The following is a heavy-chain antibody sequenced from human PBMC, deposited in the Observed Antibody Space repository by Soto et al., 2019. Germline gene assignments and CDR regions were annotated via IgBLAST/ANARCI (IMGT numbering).Heavy chain of an antibody. Sequence: QVQLVQSGAEVKKPGASVKVSCKASGYTFGSHDSNWVRQATGQGLEWMGWMNPNSDNTGYAQTFQGRVTMTRNTSISTAYMELSSLTSEDTAVYYCAREALGHGDYPDYWGQGTLVTVSS. CDR2: MNPNSDNT. V-gene: IGHV1-8*01. D-gene: IGHD4-17*01. J-gene: IGHJ4*02. CDR3: AREALGHGDYPDY. CDR1: GYTFGSHD.